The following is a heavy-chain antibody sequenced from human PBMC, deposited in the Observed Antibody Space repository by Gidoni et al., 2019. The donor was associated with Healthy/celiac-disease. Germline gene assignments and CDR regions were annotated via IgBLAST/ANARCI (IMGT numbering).Heavy chain of an antibody. CDR1: GYTFTSYG. Sequence: QVQLVQSGAEVKKPGASVKVSCKASGYTFTSYGISWVRPAPGQGLEWMGWISTYNGDTNYAQKLQGRVTMTTDTSTSTAYMELRSLRSDDTAVYYCARLKGSSSWYTKDYLDYWGQGTLVTVSS. CDR2: ISTYNGDT. CDR3: ARLKGSSSWYTKDYLDY. D-gene: IGHD6-13*01. V-gene: IGHV1-18*04. J-gene: IGHJ4*02.